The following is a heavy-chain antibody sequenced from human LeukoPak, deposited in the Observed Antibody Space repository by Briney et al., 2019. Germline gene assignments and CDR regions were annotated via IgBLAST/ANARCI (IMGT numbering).Heavy chain of an antibody. CDR2: INHSGST. V-gene: IGHV4-34*01. J-gene: IGHJ4*02. CDR1: GGSFSGYY. D-gene: IGHD3-22*01. Sequence: SETLSLTCAVYGGSFSGYYWSWIRQPPGKGLEWIGEINHSGSTNYNPSLKSRVTISVDTSKNQFSLKLTSVTAADTAVYYCAPLGEYYDSSGYYYNWGQGTLVTVSS. CDR3: APLGEYYDSSGYYYN.